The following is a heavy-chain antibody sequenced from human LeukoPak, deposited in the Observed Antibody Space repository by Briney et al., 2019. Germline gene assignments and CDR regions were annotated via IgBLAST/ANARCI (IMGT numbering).Heavy chain of an antibody. D-gene: IGHD3-10*01. J-gene: IGHJ3*02. CDR2: INHSGST. Sequence: SETLSLTCAVYGGSFSGYYWSWIRQPPGKGLEWIGEINHSGSTNYNPSLKSRVTISVDTSKNQFSLKLSSVTAADTAVYYCARSGLIMVRGVIIRRSAFDIWGRGTMVTVSS. CDR1: GGSFSGYY. V-gene: IGHV4-34*01. CDR3: ARSGLIMVRGVIIRRSAFDI.